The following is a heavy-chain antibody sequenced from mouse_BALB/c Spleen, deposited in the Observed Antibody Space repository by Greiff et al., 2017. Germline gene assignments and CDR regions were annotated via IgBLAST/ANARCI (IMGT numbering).Heavy chain of an antibody. CDR3: ARDYYGYGIDY. CDR2: INPSTGYT. CDR1: GYTFTSYW. J-gene: IGHJ2*01. V-gene: IGHV1-7*01. D-gene: IGHD1-2*01. Sequence: QVQLQQSGAELAKPGASVKMSCKASGYTFTSYWMHWVKQRPGQGLEWIGYINPSTGYTEYNQKFKDKATLTADKSSSTAYMQLSSLTSEDSAVYYCARDYYGYGIDYWGQGTTLTVSS.